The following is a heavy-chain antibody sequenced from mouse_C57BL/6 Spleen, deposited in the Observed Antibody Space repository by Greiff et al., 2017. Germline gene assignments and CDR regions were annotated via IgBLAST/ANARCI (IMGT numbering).Heavy chain of an antibody. CDR3: ARSITTVPHYCAMEY. CDR2: IDPSDSYT. Sequence: QVQLQQPGAELVMPGASVKLSCKASGYTFTSYWMHWVKQRPGQGLEWIGEIDPSDSYTNYNQKFKGKSTLTVDKSSSTAYMQLSSLTSEDSAVYYCARSITTVPHYCAMEYWGQGTSVTVSS. CDR1: GYTFTSYW. J-gene: IGHJ4*01. D-gene: IGHD1-1*01. V-gene: IGHV1-69*01.